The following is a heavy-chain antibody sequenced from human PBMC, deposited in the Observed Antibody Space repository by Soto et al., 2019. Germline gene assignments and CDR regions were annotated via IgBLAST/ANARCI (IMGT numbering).Heavy chain of an antibody. V-gene: IGHV4-30-2*02. CDR3: ATRPPGATWYGVFDY. Sequence: TLPLTCAVSGGSIISGGYSWSLIRQPPGKGLEWIGYIYHSGSTYYNPSLKSRVTISVDRSKNQFSLELNSVTAADTAVYYCATRPPGATWYGVFDYWSQGTLVTVXS. CDR2: IYHSGST. J-gene: IGHJ4*02. D-gene: IGHD6-13*01. CDR1: GGSIISGGYS.